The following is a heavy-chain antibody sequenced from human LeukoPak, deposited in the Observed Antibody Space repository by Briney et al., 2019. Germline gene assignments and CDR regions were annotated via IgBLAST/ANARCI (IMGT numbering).Heavy chain of an antibody. V-gene: IGHV1-24*01. CDR2: FDPEDGET. D-gene: IGHD2-2*01. J-gene: IGHJ4*02. Sequence: ASVKVSCKVSGYTLTELSMHWVRQAPGKGLEWMGGFDPEDGETIYAQKFQGRVTMTEDTSTDTAYMELSSLRSEDTAVYYCATIDNQRYCSSTSCYEGWGQGTLVTVSS. CDR3: ATIDNQRYCSSTSCYEG. CDR1: GYTLTELS.